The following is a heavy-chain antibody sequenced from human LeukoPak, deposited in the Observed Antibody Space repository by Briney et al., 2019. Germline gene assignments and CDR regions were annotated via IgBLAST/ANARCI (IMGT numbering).Heavy chain of an antibody. D-gene: IGHD3/OR15-3a*01. J-gene: IGHJ4*02. CDR2: ISSSGTYI. CDR1: GFTFSSCS. Sequence: GGSLRLSCAASGFTFSSCSMNLVRQAPGKGLEWVSSISSSGTYIYYADSVMGRFTISRDNAKNSLYLQMNSLRAEDTAVYYCARDYQDWVYWGQGTLVTVS. V-gene: IGHV3-21*01. CDR3: ARDYQDWVY.